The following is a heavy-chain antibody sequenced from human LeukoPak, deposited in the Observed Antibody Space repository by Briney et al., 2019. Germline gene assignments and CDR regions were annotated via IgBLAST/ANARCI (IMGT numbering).Heavy chain of an antibody. CDR3: AREPGIAAAGVDY. D-gene: IGHD6-13*01. CDR2: ISSSSSTI. J-gene: IGHJ4*02. Sequence: GGSLRLSCAASGFTFSSYDMHWVRQATGKGLEWVSYISSSSSTIYYADSVKGRFTISRDNAKNSLYLQMNSLRAEDTAVYYCAREPGIAAAGVDYWGQGTLVTVSS. V-gene: IGHV3-48*04. CDR1: GFTFSSYD.